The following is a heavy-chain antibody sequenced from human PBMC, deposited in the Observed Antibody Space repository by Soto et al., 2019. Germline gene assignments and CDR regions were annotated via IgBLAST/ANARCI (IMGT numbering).Heavy chain of an antibody. D-gene: IGHD4-4*01. CDR3: VRDGHRGNSERYFHP. Sequence: QVQVVQSGAEVKEPGASVKVSCKASGYTFTNYAIHWVRQAPGQSLEWLGWINAGNGNTKYSQNFRDRVSITVDTSASTAYMEVSGLRSEDTAVIYCVRDGHRGNSERYFHPWGQGTLVIVSS. V-gene: IGHV1-3*01. J-gene: IGHJ1*01. CDR1: GYTFTNYA. CDR2: INAGNGNT.